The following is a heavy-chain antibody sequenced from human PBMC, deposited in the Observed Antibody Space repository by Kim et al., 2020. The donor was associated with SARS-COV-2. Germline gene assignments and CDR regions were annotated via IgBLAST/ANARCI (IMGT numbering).Heavy chain of an antibody. D-gene: IGHD2-21*01. CDR2: ISSTSTYK. CDR3: TRDLYGSGGDWFDP. J-gene: IGHJ5*02. V-gene: IGHV3-21*01. Sequence: GGSLRLSCAASGFTFGDYDMNWVRQVPGKGLEWVSSISSTSTYKFYLDSLKGRITISRDNAANLLYLQMNNLRAEDTGKYYCTRDLYGSGGDWFDPWGQG. CDR1: GFTFGDYD.